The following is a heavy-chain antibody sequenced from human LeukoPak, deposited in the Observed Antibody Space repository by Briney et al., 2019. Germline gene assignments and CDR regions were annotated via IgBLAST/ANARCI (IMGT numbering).Heavy chain of an antibody. J-gene: IGHJ5*02. V-gene: IGHV4-59*12. CDR1: GGSISSYY. CDR2: IYYSGST. CDR3: ARDRDGNNWFDP. D-gene: IGHD5-24*01. Sequence: SETLSLTCTVSGGSISSYYWSWIRQPPGKGLEWIGYIYYSGSTNYNPSLKSRVTISVDTSKNQFSLKLSSVTAADTAVYYCARDRDGNNWFDPWGQGTLVTVSS.